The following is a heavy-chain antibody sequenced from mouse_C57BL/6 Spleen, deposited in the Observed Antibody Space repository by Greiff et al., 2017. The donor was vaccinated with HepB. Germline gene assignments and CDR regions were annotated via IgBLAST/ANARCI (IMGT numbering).Heavy chain of an antibody. CDR3: ARRTTVFGFDY. D-gene: IGHD1-1*01. CDR2: INPYNGGT. V-gene: IGHV1-19*01. CDR1: GYTFTDYY. J-gene: IGHJ2*01. Sequence: VQLKQSGPVLVKPGASVKMSCKASGYTFTDYYMNWVKQSHGKSLEWIGVINPYNGGTSYNQKFKGKATLTVDKSSSTAYMELNSLTSEDSAVYYCARRTTVFGFDYWGQGTTLTVSS.